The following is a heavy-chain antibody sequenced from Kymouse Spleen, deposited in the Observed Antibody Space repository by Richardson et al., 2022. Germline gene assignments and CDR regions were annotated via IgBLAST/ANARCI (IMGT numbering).Heavy chain of an antibody. V-gene: IGHV3-30*18. CDR1: GFTFSSYG. CDR2: ISYDGSNK. D-gene: IGHD5-12*01. Sequence: QVQLVESGGGVVQPGRSLRLSCAASGFTFSSYGMHWVRQAPGKGLEWVAVISYDGSNKYYADSVKGRFTISRDNSKNTLYLQMNSLRAEDTAVYYCAKDNMATIKNWFDPWGQGTLVTVSS. CDR3: AKDNMATIKNWFDP. J-gene: IGHJ5*02.